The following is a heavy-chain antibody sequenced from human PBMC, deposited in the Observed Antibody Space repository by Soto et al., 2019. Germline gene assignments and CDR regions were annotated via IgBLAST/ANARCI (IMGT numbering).Heavy chain of an antibody. CDR3: ARDYYDSSGYLPAYYYYGMDV. Sequence: QVQLQESGPGLVKPSQTLSLTCTVSGGSISSGGYYWSWIRQHAGKGLEWIRYIYYSGSTYYNPSLKSRVTISVDTAKNQFSLKLSSVTAADTAVYYCARDYYDSSGYLPAYYYYGMDVWGQGTTVTVSS. V-gene: IGHV4-31*03. J-gene: IGHJ6*02. D-gene: IGHD3-22*01. CDR1: GGSISSGGYY. CDR2: IYYSGST.